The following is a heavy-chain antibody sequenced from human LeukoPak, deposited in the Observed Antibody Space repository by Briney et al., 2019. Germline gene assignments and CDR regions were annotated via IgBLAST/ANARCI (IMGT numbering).Heavy chain of an antibody. J-gene: IGHJ4*02. V-gene: IGHV4-30-4*08. CDR1: GDSISSGSYY. D-gene: IGHD6-19*01. Sequence: PSETLSLTCTVSGDSISSGSYYWGWIRQPPGKGLEWIGYIHNSGSTHYNPSFKSRITISLDTSKNQFSLKLSSVTAADTAVHYCVRDQGLLGIDYWGQGTLVAVSS. CDR3: VRDQGLLGIDY. CDR2: IHNSGST.